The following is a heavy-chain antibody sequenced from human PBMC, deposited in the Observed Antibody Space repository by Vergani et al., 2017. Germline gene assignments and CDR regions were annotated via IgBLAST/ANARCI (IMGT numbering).Heavy chain of an antibody. CDR2: IYYSGST. D-gene: IGHD3-22*01. CDR1: GGSISSYY. Sequence: QVQLQESGPGLVKPSETLSLTCTVSGGSISSYYWSWIRQPPGKGLEWIGYIYYSGSTNSNPSLKSRVTISVDTSKNQFSLKLSSVTAADTAVYYCARGLYYYDSSGYGYWGQGTLVTVSS. V-gene: IGHV4-59*01. J-gene: IGHJ4*02. CDR3: ARGLYYYDSSGYGY.